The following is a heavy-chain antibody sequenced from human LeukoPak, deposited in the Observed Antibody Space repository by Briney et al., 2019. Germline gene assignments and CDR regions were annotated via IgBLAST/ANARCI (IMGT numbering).Heavy chain of an antibody. D-gene: IGHD5-12*01. CDR3: ARDHLWATPSSAADY. CDR1: GFTFGSYG. V-gene: IGHV3-33*01. CDR2: ISFDGSNK. Sequence: QPGGSLRLSCAASGFTFGSYGMHWVRQAPGKGLEWVAVISFDGSNKYYADSVKGRFTISRDNFKNTLYLQMNSLRAEDTAVYYCARDHLWATPSSAADYWGQGTLVTVSS. J-gene: IGHJ4*02.